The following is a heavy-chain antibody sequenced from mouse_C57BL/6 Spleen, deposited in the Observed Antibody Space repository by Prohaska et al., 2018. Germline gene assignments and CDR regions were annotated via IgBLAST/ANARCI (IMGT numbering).Heavy chain of an antibody. J-gene: IGHJ4*01. CDR2: IDPSDSYT. CDR1: GYTFTSYW. Sequence: PGTSVKLSCKASGYTFTSYWMHWVKQRPGQGLEWIGVIDPSDSYTNYNQKFKGKATLTVDTSSSTAYMQLSSLTSEDSAVYYCARSVITTVVDAMDYWGQGTSVTVSS. D-gene: IGHD1-1*01. V-gene: IGHV1-59*01. CDR3: ARSVITTVVDAMDY.